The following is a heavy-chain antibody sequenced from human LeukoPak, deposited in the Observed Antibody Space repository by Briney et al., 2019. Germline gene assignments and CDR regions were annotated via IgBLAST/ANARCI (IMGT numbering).Heavy chain of an antibody. CDR3: ARHPRYSGSYRNAFDV. CDR1: GGSISSYY. D-gene: IGHD1-26*01. Sequence: SETLSLTCTVSGGSISSYYWSWIRQPPGKGLEWIGSIYYSGSTYYNPSLKSRVTISVDTSKNQFSLKLSSVTAADTAVYYCARHPRYSGSYRNAFDVWGQGTMVTVSS. V-gene: IGHV4-39*01. CDR2: IYYSGST. J-gene: IGHJ3*01.